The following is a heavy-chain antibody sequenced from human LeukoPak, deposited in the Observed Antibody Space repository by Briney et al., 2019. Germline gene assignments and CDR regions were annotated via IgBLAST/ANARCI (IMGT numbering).Heavy chain of an antibody. J-gene: IGHJ4*02. V-gene: IGHV3-74*01. D-gene: IGHD3-3*01. Sequence: GGSLRLSCAASGFTFSDYWMPWVRQAPGKGLVWVSRINNDGSGTSYADSVKGRFTISRDNAKNTLYLQMDSLRAEDTAVYYCARDGWYDFWSGYLDYWGQGTLVTVSS. CDR3: ARDGWYDFWSGYLDY. CDR2: INNDGSGT. CDR1: GFTFSDYW.